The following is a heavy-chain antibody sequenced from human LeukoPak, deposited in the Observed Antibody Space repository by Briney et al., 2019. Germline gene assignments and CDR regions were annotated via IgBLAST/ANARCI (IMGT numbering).Heavy chain of an antibody. D-gene: IGHD6-6*01. V-gene: IGHV4-61*02. CDR3: ARGEAARVLKGYYYYMDV. CDR2: IYTSGST. Sequence: PSQTLSLTCTVSGGSISSGSYYWSWIRQPAGKGLEWIGRIYTSGSTNYNPSLKSRVTISVDTPKNQFSLKLSSVTAADTAVYYCARGEAARVLKGYYYYMDVWGKGTTVTVSS. J-gene: IGHJ6*03. CDR1: GGSISSGSYY.